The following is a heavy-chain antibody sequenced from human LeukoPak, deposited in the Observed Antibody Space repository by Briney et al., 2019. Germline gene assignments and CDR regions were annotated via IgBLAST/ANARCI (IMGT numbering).Heavy chain of an antibody. Sequence: SVKVPCKASGGTFSSYAISWVRQAPGQGLEWMGGIIPIFGTANYAQKFQGRVTITTDESTSTAYMELSSLRSEDTAVYYCARESWDYYDSSGYAWGQGTLVTVSS. D-gene: IGHD3-22*01. CDR3: ARESWDYYDSSGYA. V-gene: IGHV1-69*05. J-gene: IGHJ4*02. CDR2: IIPIFGTA. CDR1: GGTFSSYA.